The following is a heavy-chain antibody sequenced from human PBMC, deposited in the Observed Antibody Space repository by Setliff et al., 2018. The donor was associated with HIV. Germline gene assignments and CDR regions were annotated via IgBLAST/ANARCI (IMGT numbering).Heavy chain of an antibody. CDR1: GYTFTNYA. CDR3: ARQGSLCPDCYLDS. D-gene: IGHD2-21*01. Sequence: ASVKVSCKASGYTFTNYAINWVRQAPGQGLEWMGWINTDTGNPTYAQGFTGRFVFSLDTSVNTAYLQISSLKTEDSAVYYCARQGSLCPDCYLDSWGQGTLVTVSS. CDR2: INTDTGNP. V-gene: IGHV7-4-1*02. J-gene: IGHJ4*02.